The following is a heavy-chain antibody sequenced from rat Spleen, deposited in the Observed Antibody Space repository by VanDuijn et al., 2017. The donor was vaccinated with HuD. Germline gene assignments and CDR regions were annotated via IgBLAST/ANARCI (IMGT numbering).Heavy chain of an antibody. J-gene: IGHJ3*01. Sequence: EVQLVESGGDLVQPGRSVKLSCAASGFTFSDYAMAWVRQAPKKGLDWVATILYDGTRTYYRDSVKGRFTVSRDNAKSTLYLQMDSLRSEDTATYYCARQDLTNWFAYWGQGTLVTVSS. CDR3: ARQDLTNWFAY. CDR2: ILYDGTRT. CDR1: GFTFSDYA. V-gene: IGHV5-7*01.